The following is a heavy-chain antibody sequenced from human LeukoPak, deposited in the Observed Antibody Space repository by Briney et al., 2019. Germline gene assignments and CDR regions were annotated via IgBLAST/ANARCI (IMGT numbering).Heavy chain of an antibody. Sequence: SGGSLRLSCAASGFTFRDYAMSWVRQAPGKGLEWVGFIRTEAYDGATDYGASVKGRFTISRDDSKNIAYLQMNSLNTEDTAVYYCTRTFGYYYFYMDVWGKGTTVIVSS. V-gene: IGHV3-49*04. D-gene: IGHD3-16*01. CDR1: GFTFRDYA. CDR3: TRTFGYYYFYMDV. J-gene: IGHJ6*03. CDR2: IRTEAYDGAT.